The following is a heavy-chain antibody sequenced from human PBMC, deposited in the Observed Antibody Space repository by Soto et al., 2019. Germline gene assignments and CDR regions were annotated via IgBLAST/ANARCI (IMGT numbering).Heavy chain of an antibody. CDR2: IYYSGST. J-gene: IGHJ6*02. CDR1: GGSISSYY. Sequence: SETLSLTCTVSGGSISSYYWSWIRQPPGKGLEWIGYIYYSGSTNYNPSLKSRVTISVDTSKNQFSLKLSSVTAADTAVYYCARVVRGYSYGSGYYYYGMDVWGQVTKVT. CDR3: ARVVRGYSYGSGYYYYGMDV. D-gene: IGHD5-18*01. V-gene: IGHV4-59*01.